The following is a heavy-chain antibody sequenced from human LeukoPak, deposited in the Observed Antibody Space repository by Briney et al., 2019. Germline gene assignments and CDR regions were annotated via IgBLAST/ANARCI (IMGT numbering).Heavy chain of an antibody. CDR2: INHSGST. CDR1: GGSFSGYY. D-gene: IGHD1-26*01. V-gene: IGHV4-34*01. CDR3: ARARVKWDHAFDI. Sequence: PSETLSLTCAVYGGSFSGYYWSWIRQPPGKGLEWIGEINHSGSTNYNPSLKSRVTISVDTSKNHFSLKLSSVTAADTAVYYCARARVKWDHAFDIWGQGTMVTVSS. J-gene: IGHJ3*02.